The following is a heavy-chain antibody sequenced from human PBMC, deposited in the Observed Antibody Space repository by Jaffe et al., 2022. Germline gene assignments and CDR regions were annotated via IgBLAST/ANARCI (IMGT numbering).Heavy chain of an antibody. J-gene: IGHJ6*03. CDR2: ISGSGGST. CDR3: AMHPGHYYYYMDV. V-gene: IGHV3-23*01. Sequence: EVQLLESGGGLVQPGGSLRLSCAASGFTFSSYAMSWVRQAPGKGLEWVSAISGSGGSTYYADSVKGRFTISRDNSKNTLYLQMNSLRAEDTAVYYCAMHPGHYYYYMDVWGKGTTVTVSS. CDR1: GFTFSSYA.